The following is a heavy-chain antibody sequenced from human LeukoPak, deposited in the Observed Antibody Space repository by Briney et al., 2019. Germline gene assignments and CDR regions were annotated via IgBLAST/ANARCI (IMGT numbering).Heavy chain of an antibody. CDR2: IWYDGSNK. J-gene: IGHJ1*01. D-gene: IGHD2-15*01. CDR3: ARDRYCSGGSCYSPSLTGYFQH. CDR1: RFTFSSYG. V-gene: IGHV3-33*01. Sequence: GRSLRLSCAASRFTFSSYGMHWVRQAPGKGLEWVAVIWYDGSNKYYADSVKGRFTISRDNSKNTLYLQMNSLRAEDTAVYYCARDRYCSGGSCYSPSLTGYFQHWGQAPWSPSPQ.